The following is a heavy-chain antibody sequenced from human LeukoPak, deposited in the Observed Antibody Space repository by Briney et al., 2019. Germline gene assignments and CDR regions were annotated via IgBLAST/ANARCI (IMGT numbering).Heavy chain of an antibody. CDR3: ARSGSYAAAGDY. CDR2: IYYSGST. V-gene: IGHV4-59*08. CDR1: GDSITSFY. J-gene: IGHJ4*02. D-gene: IGHD2-15*01. Sequence: PSETLSLTCTVSGDSITSFYWSWIRQPPGKGLEWIGYIYYSGSTNYNPSLKSRVTISLDTSKNQFSLKLSSVTAADTAVYYCARSGSYAAAGDYWGQGTLVTVSS.